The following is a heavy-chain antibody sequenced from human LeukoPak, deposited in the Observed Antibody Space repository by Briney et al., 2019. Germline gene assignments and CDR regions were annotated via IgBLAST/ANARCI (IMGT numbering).Heavy chain of an antibody. J-gene: IGHJ6*02. CDR3: ARNYDILTRSPYYYYGMDV. Sequence: GGSLRLSCAASGFTFISYAMTWVRQAPGKGLEWVAVIWYDGSNKYYADSVKGRFTISRDNSKNTLYLQMNSLRAEDTAVYYCARNYDILTRSPYYYYGMDVWGQGTTVTVSS. V-gene: IGHV3-33*08. CDR1: GFTFISYA. D-gene: IGHD3-9*01. CDR2: IWYDGSNK.